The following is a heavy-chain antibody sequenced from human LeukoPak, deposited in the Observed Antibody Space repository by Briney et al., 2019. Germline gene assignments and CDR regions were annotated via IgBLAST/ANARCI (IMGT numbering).Heavy chain of an antibody. CDR3: ARSHNVYFDY. CDR2: ISTSTGDT. V-gene: IGHV1-18*04. D-gene: IGHD5-24*01. Sequence: ASVKVSCKPSGYIFTTYNLHWVRQAPGQGLEWMGWISTSTGDTDYARNLRGRVTMSTDASTGTAYMELRRLRSADTAVYYCARSHNVYFDYWGQGTLLTVTT. CDR1: GYIFTTYN. J-gene: IGHJ4*02.